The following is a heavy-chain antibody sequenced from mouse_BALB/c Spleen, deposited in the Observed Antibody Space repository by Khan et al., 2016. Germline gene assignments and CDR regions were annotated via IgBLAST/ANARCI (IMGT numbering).Heavy chain of an antibody. CDR2: IDPANGNT. Sequence: VQLKESGAELVKPGASVKLSCTASGFNIKDTYMHWVKQRPEQGLEWIGRIDPANGNTKYDPKFQGKATITADTSSNTAYLQLSSLTSEDTAVYCCARGWELDYWGQGTTLTVSS. CDR3: ARGWELDY. J-gene: IGHJ2*01. D-gene: IGHD4-1*01. V-gene: IGHV14-3*02. CDR1: GFNIKDTY.